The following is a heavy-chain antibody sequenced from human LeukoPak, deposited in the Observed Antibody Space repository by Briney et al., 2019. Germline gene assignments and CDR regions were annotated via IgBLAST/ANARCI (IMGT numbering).Heavy chain of an antibody. CDR1: GYTFTGYY. D-gene: IGHD4-17*01. Sequence: GASVKVSCKASGYTFTGYYMHWVRQAPGQGLEWMGWINPNSGVTNSAQKFQGRVTMTRDTSISTAYMGLSRLRSDDTAVYYCARGYGDYNSWFDPWGQGTLVTVSS. CDR3: ARGYGDYNSWFDP. CDR2: INPNSGVT. V-gene: IGHV1-2*02. J-gene: IGHJ5*02.